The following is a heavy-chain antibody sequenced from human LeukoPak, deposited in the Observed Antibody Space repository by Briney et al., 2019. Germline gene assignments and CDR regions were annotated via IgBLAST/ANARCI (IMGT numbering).Heavy chain of an antibody. J-gene: IGHJ5*02. D-gene: IGHD2-2*01. CDR1: GHTFTSYTFTNYD. CDR2: MNANSGNT. CDR3: ARGLGWGVRFVVVPAARSTTPNWFDP. Sequence: ASVKVSCKASGHTFTSYTFTNYDINWVRQATGQGLEWMGWMNANSGNTGYAQKFQDRVAMTRNTSMTTAYMELSSLTSEDTAVYYCARGLGWGVRFVVVPAARSTTPNWFDPWGQGTLVTVSS. V-gene: IGHV1-8*01.